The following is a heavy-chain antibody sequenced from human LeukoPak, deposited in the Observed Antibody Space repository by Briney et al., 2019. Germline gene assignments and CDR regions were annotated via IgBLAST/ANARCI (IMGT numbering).Heavy chain of an antibody. CDR3: AKAPPGYFSSTSFQWGDCSCRSCYLRPPDY. CDR1: GYTFTTYY. Sequence: ASVNVSCKSSGYTFTTYYMHWVRQAPGQGLEWMGWINPNSGDTNYAQKFQGRVNITRDTSISTAYMALSRLRSADTAMYYCAKAPPGYFSSTSFQWGDCSCRSCYLRPPDYWGQGTLVTVSS. CDR2: INPNSGDT. D-gene: IGHD2-2*01. V-gene: IGHV1-2*02. J-gene: IGHJ4*02.